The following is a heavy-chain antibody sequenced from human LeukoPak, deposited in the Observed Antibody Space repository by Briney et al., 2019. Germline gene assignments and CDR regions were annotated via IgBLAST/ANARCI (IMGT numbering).Heavy chain of an antibody. CDR2: ISARGVST. CDR3: AKDPLGYCSSTSCYNHFDL. J-gene: IGHJ2*01. Sequence: PGGSLRLSCAASGFTFDNYGLSWCRPAPGKGLGWVSAISARGVSTYYADSVKGRITISRDNSKNTLYLQMNSLRAEDAAVYYCAKDPLGYCSSTSCYNHFDLWGRGTLVTVSS. D-gene: IGHD2-2*02. V-gene: IGHV3-23*01. CDR1: GFTFDNYG.